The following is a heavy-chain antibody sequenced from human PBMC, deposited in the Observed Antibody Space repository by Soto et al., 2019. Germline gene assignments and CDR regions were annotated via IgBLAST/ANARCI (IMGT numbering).Heavy chain of an antibody. CDR3: AKDRTVGVVAAAFDY. D-gene: IGHD2-15*01. J-gene: IGHJ4*02. Sequence: QVQLVESGGGVVQPGRSLRLSCAASGFTFSSYGMHWVRQTPGKGLEWVAVISYDGSNKYYADSVKGRFTISRDNSKNTLYLQMNSQRAEDTAVYYCAKDRTVGVVAAAFDYWGQGTLVTVSS. CDR1: GFTFSSYG. CDR2: ISYDGSNK. V-gene: IGHV3-30*18.